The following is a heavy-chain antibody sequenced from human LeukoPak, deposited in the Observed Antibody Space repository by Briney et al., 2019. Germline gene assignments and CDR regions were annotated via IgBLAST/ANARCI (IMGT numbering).Heavy chain of an antibody. D-gene: IGHD2-2*01. CDR1: GFPFSSYA. J-gene: IGHJ4*02. Sequence: GGSLRLSCAASGFPFSSYAMHWVRQAPGKGLEYVSAISSNGGSTSYANSVKGRFTISRDNSKNTLYLQMGSLRAEDMAVYYCARSAIVVVSILDYWGQGTLVTVSS. CDR2: ISSNGGST. V-gene: IGHV3-64*01. CDR3: ARSAIVVVSILDY.